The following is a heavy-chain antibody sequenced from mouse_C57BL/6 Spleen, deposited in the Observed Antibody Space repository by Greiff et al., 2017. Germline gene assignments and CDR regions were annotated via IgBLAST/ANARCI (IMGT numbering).Heavy chain of an antibody. V-gene: IGHV14-4*01. CDR2: IDPENGDT. J-gene: IGHJ4*01. D-gene: IGHD2-1*01. Sequence: VQLVESGAELVRPGASVKLSCTASGFNIKDDYMHWVKQRPEQGLEWIGWIDPENGDTEYASKFQGKATITADTSSNTAYLQLSSLTSEDTAVYYCTKGLYYGNYYAMDYWGQGTSVTVSS. CDR1: GFNIKDDY. CDR3: TKGLYYGNYYAMDY.